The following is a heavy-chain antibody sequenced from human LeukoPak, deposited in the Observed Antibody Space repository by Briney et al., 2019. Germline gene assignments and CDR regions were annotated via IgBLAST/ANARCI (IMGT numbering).Heavy chain of an antibody. CDR1: GGSISSYY. J-gene: IGHJ3*02. V-gene: IGHV4-59*08. CDR2: IYYSGST. Sequence: TLSLTXTVSGGSISSYYWSWIRQPPGKGLEWIGYIYYSGSTNYNPSLKSRVTISVDTSKNQFSLKLSPVTAADTAVYYCARQDHRHDAFDIWGQGTMVTVSS. CDR3: ARQDHRHDAFDI.